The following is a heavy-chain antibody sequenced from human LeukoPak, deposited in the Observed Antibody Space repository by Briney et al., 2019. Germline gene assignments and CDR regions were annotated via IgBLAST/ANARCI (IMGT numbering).Heavy chain of an antibody. CDR2: INHSGST. CDR3: ARKPNLHYLDY. J-gene: IGHJ4*02. Sequence: SETLSLTCAVSGESFSAYYWSWIRQPPGKGLEWIGEINHSGSTNYNPSLKSRVTISVDASKTQFSLKLTSVTAADTAMYYCARKPNLHYLDYWGQGTLVTVSS. V-gene: IGHV4-34*01. D-gene: IGHD1-14*01. CDR1: GESFSAYY.